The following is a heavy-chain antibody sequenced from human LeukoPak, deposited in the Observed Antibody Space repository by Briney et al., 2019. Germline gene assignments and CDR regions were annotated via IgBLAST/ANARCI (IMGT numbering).Heavy chain of an antibody. D-gene: IGHD3-10*01. Sequence: SVKVSCKASGYSFTAYGVTWMRQAPGQGLEWMGGIIPIFGTANYAQKFQGRVTITTDESTSTAYMELSSLRSEDTAVYYCARHSGQDLSYFDYWGLGTLVTVSS. CDR1: GYSFTAYG. V-gene: IGHV1-69*05. CDR2: IIPIFGTA. J-gene: IGHJ4*02. CDR3: ARHSGQDLSYFDY.